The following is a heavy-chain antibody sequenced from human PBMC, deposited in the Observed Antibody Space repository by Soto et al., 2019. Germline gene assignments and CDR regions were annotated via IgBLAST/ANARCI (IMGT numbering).Heavy chain of an antibody. J-gene: IGHJ4*02. D-gene: IGHD2-2*01. CDR2: INHSGST. Sequence: SETLSLTCAVYGGSFSGYYWSWIRQPPGKGLEWIGEINHSGSTNYNPSLKSRVTISVDTSKNQFSLKLSSVTAADTAVYYCAREGGYCSSTSCPWGHWGQGTLVTVSS. V-gene: IGHV4-34*01. CDR3: AREGGYCSSTSCPWGH. CDR1: GGSFSGYY.